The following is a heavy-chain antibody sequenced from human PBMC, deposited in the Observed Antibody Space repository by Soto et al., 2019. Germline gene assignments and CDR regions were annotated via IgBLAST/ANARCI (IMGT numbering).Heavy chain of an antibody. Sequence: SETLSLTCTVSGGSISSYYWSWIRQPPGKGLEWIGYIYYSGSTNYNPSLKSRVTISVDTSKNQFSLKLSSVTAEDTAVYYCARDRVVVVAANRGRYGMDVWGQGTTVTVSS. CDR2: IYYSGST. D-gene: IGHD2-15*01. J-gene: IGHJ6*02. CDR3: ARDRVVVVAANRGRYGMDV. V-gene: IGHV4-59*01. CDR1: GGSISSYY.